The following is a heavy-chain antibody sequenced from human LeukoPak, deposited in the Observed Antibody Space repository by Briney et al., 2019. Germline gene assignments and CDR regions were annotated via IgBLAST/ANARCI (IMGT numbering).Heavy chain of an antibody. Sequence: GGSLRLSCAASGFTFSDYYMSWIRQAPGKGLEWVSYISSSGSTIYYADSVKGRFTISRDNAMNSPYLQMNSLRAEDTAVYYCASTHDYSNYGVDYWGQGTLVTVSS. CDR3: ASTHDYSNYGVDY. CDR1: GFTFSDYY. J-gene: IGHJ4*02. D-gene: IGHD4-11*01. V-gene: IGHV3-11*04. CDR2: ISSSGSTI.